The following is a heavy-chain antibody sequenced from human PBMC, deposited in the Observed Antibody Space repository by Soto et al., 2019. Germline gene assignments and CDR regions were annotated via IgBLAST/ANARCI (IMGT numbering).Heavy chain of an antibody. J-gene: IGHJ6*02. CDR3: ARGLIAARQTFYYGMDV. CDR2: ISSSGSTI. Sequence: QVQLVESGGGLVKPGGSLRLSCAASGFTFSAYYMSWIRQAPGKGREWVSYISSSGSTIYYADSVKGRFTISRDNAKNSLYLQMNSLRAEDTAVYYCARGLIAARQTFYYGMDVWGQGTTVTVSS. D-gene: IGHD6-6*01. CDR1: GFTFSAYY. V-gene: IGHV3-11*01.